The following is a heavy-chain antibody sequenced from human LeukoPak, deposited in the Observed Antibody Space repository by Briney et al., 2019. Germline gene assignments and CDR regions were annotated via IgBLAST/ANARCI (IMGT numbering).Heavy chain of an antibody. CDR2: IRYDGSNR. D-gene: IGHD4-17*01. CDR3: ARDTWTTVTHIFDY. CDR1: GFTFSSYG. J-gene: IGHJ4*02. Sequence: PGGSLRLSCAASGFTFSSYGMHWVRQAPGKGLEWVAFIRYDGSNRNYADSVKGRFTISRDNSKNTLYLQMNSLRAEDTAVYYCARDTWTTVTHIFDYWGQGTLVTVSS. V-gene: IGHV3-30*02.